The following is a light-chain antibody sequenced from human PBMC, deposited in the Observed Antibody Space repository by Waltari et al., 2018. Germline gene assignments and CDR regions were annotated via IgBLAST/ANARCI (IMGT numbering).Light chain of an antibody. J-gene: IGKJ1*01. V-gene: IGKV1-12*01. CDR1: QGISTW. CDR2: AAS. CDR3: QQGSIFPRT. Sequence: DIQMTQSPSSVSASVGDRVTITCRASQGISTWLAWYQQKPGKAPQLLIYAASTFQRGVPSRFSCSGSGTDFTLTISNLQPEDFATYYCQQGSIFPRTFGQGTKVEIQ.